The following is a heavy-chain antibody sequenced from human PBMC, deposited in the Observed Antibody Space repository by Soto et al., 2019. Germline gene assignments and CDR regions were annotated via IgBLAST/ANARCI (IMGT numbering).Heavy chain of an antibody. Sequence: QVTLKESGPVLVKPTETLTLTCSVSGFSLTNGRMGVSWIRQPPGKALEWLAHFFSDAKRSYSTSMQSRLNMDKDSSRSQVVLTMTNMAPADTATYFCARMDGDYNYYGLDVWGHGIAVTVSS. CDR1: GFSLTNGRMG. CDR2: FFSDAKR. J-gene: IGHJ6*02. D-gene: IGHD4-17*01. CDR3: ARMDGDYNYYGLDV. V-gene: IGHV2-26*01.